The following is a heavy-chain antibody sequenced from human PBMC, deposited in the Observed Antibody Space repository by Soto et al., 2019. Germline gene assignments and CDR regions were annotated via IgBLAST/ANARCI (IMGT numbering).Heavy chain of an antibody. V-gene: IGHV3-15*07. Sequence: EVQLVESGGGLVKPGGSLRLSCAASGFTFSNAWMNWVRQAPGKGLEWVGRIKSKTDGGTTDYAAPVKGRFTISRDDSKNTLYLQMNSLKTEDTAVYYCTTDYSNLLYYFDYWGQGTLVTVSS. CDR2: IKSKTDGGTT. CDR1: GFTFSNAW. D-gene: IGHD4-4*01. CDR3: TTDYSNLLYYFDY. J-gene: IGHJ4*02.